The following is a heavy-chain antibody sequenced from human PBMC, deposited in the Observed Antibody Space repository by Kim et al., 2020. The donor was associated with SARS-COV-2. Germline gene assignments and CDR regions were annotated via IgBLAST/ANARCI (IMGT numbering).Heavy chain of an antibody. CDR3: ARVYGSGSYSYYYYYYGMDV. D-gene: IGHD3-10*01. J-gene: IGHJ6*02. V-gene: IGHV4-4*02. CDR1: GGSISSSNW. Sequence: SETLSLTCAVSGGSISSSNWWRWVRQPPGKGLEWIGEIYHSGSTNYNPSLKSRVTISVDKSKNQFSLKLSSVTAADTAVYYCARVYGSGSYSYYYYYYGMDVWGQGTTVTVSS. CDR2: IYHSGST.